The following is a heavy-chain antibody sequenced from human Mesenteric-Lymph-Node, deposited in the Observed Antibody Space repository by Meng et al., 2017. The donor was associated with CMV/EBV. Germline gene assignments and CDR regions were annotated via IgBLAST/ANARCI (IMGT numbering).Heavy chain of an antibody. CDR3: ARDMGTGGYYMNGGYYYGMDV. CDR1: GYTFTGYY. D-gene: IGHD3-10*01. CDR2: INCHSGGT. Sequence: ASVKVSCKASGYTFTGYYMHWVRQAPGQGLEWMGWINCHSGGTNYAQKFQGRVTMTRDTSTSTVYMELSSLRSEDTAVYYCARDMGTGGYYMNGGYYYGMDVWGQGTTVTVSS. V-gene: IGHV1-2*02. J-gene: IGHJ6*02.